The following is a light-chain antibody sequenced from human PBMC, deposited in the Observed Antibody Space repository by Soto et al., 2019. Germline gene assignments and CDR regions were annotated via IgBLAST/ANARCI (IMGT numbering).Light chain of an antibody. Sequence: QSVLTQPPSVSGAPGQRVTISCTGGSSNIGAGYDVHWYQQLPGTAPKLLIYGDTNRPSGVPDRFSGSKSATSASLAITGLQAEDEADYYCQSYESSPSGYVFGTGTKVTV. J-gene: IGLJ1*01. V-gene: IGLV1-40*01. CDR3: QSYESSPSGYV. CDR2: GDT. CDR1: SSNIGAGYD.